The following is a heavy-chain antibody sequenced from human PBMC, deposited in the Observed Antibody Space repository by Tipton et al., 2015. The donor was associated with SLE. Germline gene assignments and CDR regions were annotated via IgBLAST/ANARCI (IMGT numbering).Heavy chain of an antibody. CDR1: GFTFNNDY. Sequence: SLRLSCAASGFTFNNDYMTWIRQAPGKGLEWVSYISTSGTTIYYADSVRGRFTISRDTAKNSLYLQMNSLRAEDTAVYYCARSRGNYVDWFFDLWGRSTLVAVSS. CDR2: ISTSGTTI. J-gene: IGHJ2*01. D-gene: IGHD4-11*01. CDR3: ARSRGNYVDWFFDL. V-gene: IGHV3-11*04.